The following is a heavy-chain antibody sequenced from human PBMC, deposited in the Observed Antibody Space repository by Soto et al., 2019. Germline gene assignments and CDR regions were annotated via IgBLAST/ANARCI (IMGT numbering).Heavy chain of an antibody. CDR2: IYYSGST. CDR3: ARSVVPALSFDY. V-gene: IGHV4-31*03. J-gene: IGHJ4*02. D-gene: IGHD2-2*01. CDR1: GGSISSGGYY. Sequence: PSETLSLTCTVSGGSISSGGYYWSWIRQHPGKGLEWIGYIYYSGSTYYNPSLKSRVTISVDTSKNQFSLKLSSVTAADTAVYYCARSVVPALSFDYWGQGTLVTVSS.